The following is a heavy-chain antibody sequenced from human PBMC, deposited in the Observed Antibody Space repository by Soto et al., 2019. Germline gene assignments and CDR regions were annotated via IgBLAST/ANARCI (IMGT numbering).Heavy chain of an antibody. CDR1: GYIFTYSH. Sequence: HVQLVQSGTEVKKPGASVKVSCKASGYIFTYSHIHWVRQASGQGLEWLGWINPKTGDKHYSQKFQGRIILTRDTAISTAYMELTNLTSDDTAVYYCERGPPRFFTSSPEGAGLWGQGTLVTVSS. D-gene: IGHD6-6*01. J-gene: IGHJ4*02. CDR3: ERGPPRFFTSSPEGAGL. V-gene: IGHV1-2*02. CDR2: INPKTGDK.